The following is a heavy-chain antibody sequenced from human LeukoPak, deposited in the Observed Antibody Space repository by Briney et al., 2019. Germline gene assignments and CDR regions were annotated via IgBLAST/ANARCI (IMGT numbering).Heavy chain of an antibody. V-gene: IGHV4-59*01. J-gene: IGHJ6*03. Sequence: AEPLSLTCTVSGGSISRYYWRWIRQPPGRGLVCLGYFYYSGSTNYNPSLKSRVTISVDTSKNQFSLKLSSVTAADTAVYYCARRSRYQGHYYYYYMDVWGKGTTVTVSS. D-gene: IGHD3-9*01. CDR2: FYYSGST. CDR1: GGSISRYY. CDR3: ARRSRYQGHYYYYYMDV.